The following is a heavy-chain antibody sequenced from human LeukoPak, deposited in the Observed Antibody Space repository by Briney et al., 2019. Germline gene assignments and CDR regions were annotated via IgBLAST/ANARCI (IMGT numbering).Heavy chain of an antibody. J-gene: IGHJ4*02. D-gene: IGHD5-12*01. CDR3: ARHSERGYSGYDETFDY. CDR2: IY. V-gene: IGHV5-51*01. Sequence: GESLKISCKGSGYSFTSYWIGWVRQMPGKGLEWMGIIYSPSFQGQVTISADKSISTAYLQWSSLKASDTAMYYCARHSERGYSGYDETFDYWGQGTLVTVSS. CDR1: GYSFTSYW.